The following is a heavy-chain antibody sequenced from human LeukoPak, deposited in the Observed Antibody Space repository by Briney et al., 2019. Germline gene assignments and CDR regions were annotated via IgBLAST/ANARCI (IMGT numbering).Heavy chain of an antibody. J-gene: IGHJ4*02. D-gene: IGHD5-18*01. Sequence: GGSLRLSCAASGFTFNNYAMNWVRQAPGKGLEWVSALTGRGASTYYADSVKGRLTISRDNSRNTLYLQMNSLRAEDTAVYFCARDVEGGYSRHPYWGQGTLVTVSS. CDR2: LTGRGAST. CDR1: GFTFNNYA. CDR3: ARDVEGGYSRHPY. V-gene: IGHV3-23*01.